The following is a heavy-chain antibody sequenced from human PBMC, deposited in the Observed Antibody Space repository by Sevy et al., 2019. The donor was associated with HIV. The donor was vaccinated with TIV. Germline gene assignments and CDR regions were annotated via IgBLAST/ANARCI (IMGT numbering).Heavy chain of an antibody. V-gene: IGHV3-23*01. CDR2: IGGSGGST. J-gene: IGHJ5*02. CDR3: AAGSGSYPFAFDP. CDR1: GFTFSSYA. Sequence: GGSLRLSCAASGFTFSSYAMSWVRQAPGKGLEWVSAIGGSGGSTYYADSVKGRFTISRDNSKNTLYLQMNSLRAEDTAVYYCAAGSGSYPFAFDPWGQGTLVTVSS. D-gene: IGHD3-10*01.